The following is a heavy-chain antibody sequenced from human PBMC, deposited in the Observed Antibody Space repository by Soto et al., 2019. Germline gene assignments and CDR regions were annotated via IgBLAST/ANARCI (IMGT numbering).Heavy chain of an antibody. J-gene: IGHJ6*02. D-gene: IGHD3-22*01. V-gene: IGHV3-23*01. CDR1: GFIFSSYA. CDR2: ISGSGDST. CDR3: AKGRGLIYYYGMDV. Sequence: VLESGGGLVQPGGSLRLSCADSGFIFSSYAMTWVRQAPGKGLEWVSAISGSGDSTYYAVSVKGRFTISRDNSKNPLYLQMNSLRAEDTAVYYCAKGRGLIYYYGMDVWGQGTTVTVSS.